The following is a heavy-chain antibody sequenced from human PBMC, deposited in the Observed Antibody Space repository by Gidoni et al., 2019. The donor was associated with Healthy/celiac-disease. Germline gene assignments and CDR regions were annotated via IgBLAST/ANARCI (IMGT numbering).Heavy chain of an antibody. D-gene: IGHD6-13*01. Sequence: QVQLVQSGAEVKKPGSSVKVSCKASGGTFSSYAIRWVRQAPGQGLEWMGGIVPIFGTANYAQKFQGRVTITADESTSTAYMELSSLRSEDTAVYYCARVRGGEQQRRRYYYMDAWGKGTTVTVSS. CDR1: GGTFSSYA. J-gene: IGHJ6*03. CDR3: ARVRGGEQQRRRYYYMDA. V-gene: IGHV1-69*01. CDR2: IVPIFGTA.